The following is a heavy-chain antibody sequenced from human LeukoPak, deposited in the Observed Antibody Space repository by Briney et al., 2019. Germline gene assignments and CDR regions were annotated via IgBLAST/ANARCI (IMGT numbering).Heavy chain of an antibody. D-gene: IGHD3-10*01. CDR1: GGSISSGDYY. CDR3: ARGDTLVRGVHMDV. V-gene: IGHV4-30-4*08. Sequence: PSETLSLTCTVSGGSISSGDYYWSWIRQPPGKGLEWIGYIYYSGSTYYNPSLKSRVTISVDTSKNQFSLKLSSVTAADTAVYYCARGDTLVRGVHMDVWGKGTTATVSS. CDR2: IYYSGST. J-gene: IGHJ6*03.